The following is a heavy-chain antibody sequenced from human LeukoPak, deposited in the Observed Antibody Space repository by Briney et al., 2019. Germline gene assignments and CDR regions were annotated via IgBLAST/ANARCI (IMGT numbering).Heavy chain of an antibody. CDR2: INPSGGST. V-gene: IGHV1-46*01. D-gene: IGHD3-10*01. CDR1: GYTFTSYD. Sequence: GGPVKVSYKASGYTFTSYDINWGGQAPGKGFEWMGIINPSGGSTTYAQKFQGRATMTRDTSTSTVYMDLISLRSEDTAVYYCARDITYYFDFWGQGTLLTVSS. J-gene: IGHJ4*02. CDR3: ARDITYYFDF.